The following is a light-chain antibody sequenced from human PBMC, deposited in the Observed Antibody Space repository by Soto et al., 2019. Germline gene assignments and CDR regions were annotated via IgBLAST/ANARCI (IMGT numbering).Light chain of an antibody. Sequence: DIQMTQSPSSLSASVGDKVTITCRASQSIGIFLNWYQQKPGKAPQLLIYTASSLPSWVPSRFSASGSGTDFTLTIRRLQPEDFATYYCQQTYSLVTFRGGTKVEIK. CDR3: QQTYSLVT. CDR1: QSIGIF. CDR2: TAS. J-gene: IGKJ4*01. V-gene: IGKV1-39*01.